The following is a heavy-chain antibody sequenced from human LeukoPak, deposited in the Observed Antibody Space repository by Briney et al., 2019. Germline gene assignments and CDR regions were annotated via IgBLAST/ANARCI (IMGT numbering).Heavy chain of an antibody. CDR3: ARAGYDFWSGSEGTFEY. CDR2: ISSSSSYI. CDR1: GFTFSSYS. Sequence: GGSLRLSCAASGFTFSSYSMNWVRQAPGKGLEWVSSISSSSSYIYCADSVKGRFTISRDNAKNSLYLQMNSLRAEDTAVYYCARAGYDFWSGSEGTFEYWGQGTLVTVSS. V-gene: IGHV3-21*01. J-gene: IGHJ4*02. D-gene: IGHD3-3*01.